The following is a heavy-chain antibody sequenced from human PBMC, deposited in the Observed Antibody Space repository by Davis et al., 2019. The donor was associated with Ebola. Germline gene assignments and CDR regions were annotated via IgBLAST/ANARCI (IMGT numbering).Heavy chain of an antibody. D-gene: IGHD4-17*01. CDR2: IYYSGST. Sequence: SETLSLTCAVSGGSISSYSWSWIRQPPGKGLEWIGFIYYSGSTNYNPSLKSRVTISVDTSKNQFSLKLSSVTAADTAVYYCARVGDLFDYWGQGTLVTVSS. CDR1: GGSISSYS. CDR3: ARVGDLFDY. J-gene: IGHJ4*02. V-gene: IGHV4-59*01.